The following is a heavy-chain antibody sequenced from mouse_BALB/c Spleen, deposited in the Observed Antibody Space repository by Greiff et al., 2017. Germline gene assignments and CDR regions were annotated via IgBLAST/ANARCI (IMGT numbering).Heavy chain of an antibody. D-gene: IGHD2-2*01. CDR1: GFTFSSYA. Sequence: EVQLQESGGGLVKPGGSLKLSCAASGFTFSSYAMSWVRQSPEKRLEWVAEISSGGSYTYYPDTVTGRFTISRDNAKNTLYLEMSSLRSEDTAMYYCARVYYGYDGGPWFAYWGQGTLVTVSA. CDR3: ARVYYGYDGGPWFAY. J-gene: IGHJ3*01. V-gene: IGHV5-9-4*01. CDR2: ISSGGSYT.